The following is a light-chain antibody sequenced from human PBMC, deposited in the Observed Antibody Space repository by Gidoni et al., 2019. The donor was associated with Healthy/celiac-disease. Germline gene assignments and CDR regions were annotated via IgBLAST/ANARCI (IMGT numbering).Light chain of an antibody. CDR1: SSDVGSYNL. J-gene: IGLJ2*01. Sequence: QSALTQPASVSGSPGQSLTISCTGTSSDVGSYNLVSWYQQHPGKAPKLMIYEGSKRPSGVSNRFSGSKSGNTASLTISGLQAEDEADYYCCSYAGSSTFHVVFGGGTKLTV. CDR3: CSYAGSSTFHVV. CDR2: EGS. V-gene: IGLV2-23*03.